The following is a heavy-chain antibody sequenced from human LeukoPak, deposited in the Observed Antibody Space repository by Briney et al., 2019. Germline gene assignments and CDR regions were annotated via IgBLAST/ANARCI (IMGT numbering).Heavy chain of an antibody. Sequence: SETLSLTCAVSGYSIRSGYYWGWIRQPPGKGLEWIGSIYHSGSTYYNPSLKSRVTISVDTSKNQFSLKLSSVTAADTAVYYCARDRSWSSGLYFDYWGQGTLVTVSS. CDR3: ARDRSWSSGLYFDY. V-gene: IGHV4-38-2*02. D-gene: IGHD6-19*01. CDR1: GYSIRSGYY. CDR2: IYHSGST. J-gene: IGHJ4*02.